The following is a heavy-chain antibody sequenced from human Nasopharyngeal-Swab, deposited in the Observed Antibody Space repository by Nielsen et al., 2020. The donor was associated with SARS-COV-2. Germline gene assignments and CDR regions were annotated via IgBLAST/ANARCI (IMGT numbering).Heavy chain of an antibody. Sequence: SETLSLTCTVSGGSISSYYWSWIRQPPGKGLEWIGYIYYSGSTNYNPSLKSRVTISVDTSKNQFSLKLSSVTAADTAVYYCARDTPYCSSTSCFNWFDPWGQGTLVTVS. CDR2: IYYSGST. CDR3: ARDTPYCSSTSCFNWFDP. D-gene: IGHD2-2*01. J-gene: IGHJ5*02. V-gene: IGHV4-59*01. CDR1: GGSISSYY.